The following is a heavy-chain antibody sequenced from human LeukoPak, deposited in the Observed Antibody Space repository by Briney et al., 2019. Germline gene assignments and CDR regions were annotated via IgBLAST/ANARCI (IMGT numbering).Heavy chain of an antibody. CDR2: IYYSGST. Sequence: PSETLSLTCTVSGGYLSSGDYYWSWIRQPPGEGLEWIGYIYYSGSTYYHPSLTSRVTISVDTSKNQFSLKLSSVTAADTAVYYCAREYSSSSYFDYWGQGTLVTVSS. CDR3: AREYSSSSYFDY. V-gene: IGHV4-30-4*08. D-gene: IGHD6-6*01. CDR1: GGYLSSGDYY. J-gene: IGHJ4*02.